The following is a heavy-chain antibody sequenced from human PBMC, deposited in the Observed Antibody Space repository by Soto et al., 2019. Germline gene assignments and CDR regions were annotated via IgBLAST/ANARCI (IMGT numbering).Heavy chain of an antibody. D-gene: IGHD1-26*01. V-gene: IGHV3-23*01. CDR1: GFTFSSYA. Sequence: GGSLRLSCAASGFTFSSYAMSWVRQAPGKGLEWVSAISGSGGSTYYADSVKGRFTISRDNSKNTLYLQMNSLRAEDTAVYYCAKEEPPLISVSCAPVTAPVYSGQGPLVTV. CDR3: AKEEPPLISVSCAPVTAPVY. J-gene: IGHJ4*02. CDR2: ISGSGGST.